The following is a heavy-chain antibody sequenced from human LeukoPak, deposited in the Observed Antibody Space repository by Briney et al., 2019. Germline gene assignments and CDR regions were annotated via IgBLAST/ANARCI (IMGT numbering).Heavy chain of an antibody. CDR1: GDSVSSNSAA. Sequence: SQTLSLTCAISGDSVSSNSAAWNWIRQSPSRGLEWLGRTYYRSKWYNDYAVSVKSRITINPDTSKNQFSLQLNSVTPEDTAVYYCARAQLLWFGELVGDAFDIWGQGTMVTVSS. V-gene: IGHV6-1*01. CDR2: TYYRSKWYN. D-gene: IGHD3-10*01. J-gene: IGHJ3*02. CDR3: ARAQLLWFGELVGDAFDI.